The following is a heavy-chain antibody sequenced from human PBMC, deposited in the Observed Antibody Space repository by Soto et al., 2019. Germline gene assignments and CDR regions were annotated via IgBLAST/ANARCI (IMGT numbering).Heavy chain of an antibody. D-gene: IGHD2-15*01. Sequence: ASVKVSCKPSGYTFIDYYLHWVRQAPGQGLEWMGWIDPKSGRTNYAQKFQGRVTMTRDTSISTAYMELIMLTSDDTAVYYCVRGQAGGHDYWAQGTLVTVSS. J-gene: IGHJ4*02. CDR3: VRGQAGGHDY. CDR2: IDPKSGRT. V-gene: IGHV1-2*02. CDR1: GYTFIDYY.